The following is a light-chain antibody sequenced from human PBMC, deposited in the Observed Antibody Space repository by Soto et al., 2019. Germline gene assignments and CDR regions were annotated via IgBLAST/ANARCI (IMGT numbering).Light chain of an antibody. Sequence: QSVLTQPRSASGTPGQRVTISCSGSSSNIGSNFVFWYQHLPGTAPKLLIYRNSQRPSGVPDRFSGSKSGTSASLAVSGLRSEDEADYYCAAWDDTLSAWVFGGGTKLTVL. CDR2: RNS. CDR3: AAWDDTLSAWV. J-gene: IGLJ3*02. V-gene: IGLV1-47*01. CDR1: SSNIGSNF.